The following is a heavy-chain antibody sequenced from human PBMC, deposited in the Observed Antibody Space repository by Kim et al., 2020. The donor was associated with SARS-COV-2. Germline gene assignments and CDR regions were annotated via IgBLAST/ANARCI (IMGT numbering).Heavy chain of an antibody. CDR2: ISGSGGST. CDR1: GFTFSSYA. V-gene: IGHV3-23*01. J-gene: IGHJ4*02. Sequence: GGSLRLSCAASGFTFSSYAMSWVRQAPGKGLEWVSAISGSGGSTYYADSVKGRFTISRDNSKNTLYLQMNSLRAEDTAVYYCAKGGKDYDFWSGYPDELDYWGQGTLVTVSS. D-gene: IGHD3-3*01. CDR3: AKGGKDYDFWSGYPDELDY.